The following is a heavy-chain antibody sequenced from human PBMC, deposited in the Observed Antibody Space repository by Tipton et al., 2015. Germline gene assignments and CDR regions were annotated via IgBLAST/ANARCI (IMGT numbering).Heavy chain of an antibody. D-gene: IGHD3-22*01. CDR1: GYSFSTYW. Sequence: VQLVQSGAEVKKPGESLKISCKGSGYSFSTYWIGWVRQMPGKGLEWMGIIYPGDSDTRYSLSFQGQVTISADKSISTAYLQWGSLKASDTAMYYCAGHRDSSGYYQHDGFNIWGQGTMVTVSS. J-gene: IGHJ3*02. CDR3: AGHRDSSGYYQHDGFNI. V-gene: IGHV5-51*01. CDR2: IYPGDSDT.